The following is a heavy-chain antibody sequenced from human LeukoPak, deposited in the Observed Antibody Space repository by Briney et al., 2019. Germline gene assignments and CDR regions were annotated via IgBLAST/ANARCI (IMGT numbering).Heavy chain of an antibody. J-gene: IGHJ3*02. Sequence: SVKVSCKASGGTFSSYAISWVRQAPGQGLEWMGGIIPIFGTANYAQKFQGRVTITTDESTSTAYTELSSLRSEDTAVYYCARGGLRLGELSLNGAFDIWGQGTMVTVSS. D-gene: IGHD3-16*02. V-gene: IGHV1-69*05. CDR2: IIPIFGTA. CDR3: ARGGLRLGELSLNGAFDI. CDR1: GGTFSSYA.